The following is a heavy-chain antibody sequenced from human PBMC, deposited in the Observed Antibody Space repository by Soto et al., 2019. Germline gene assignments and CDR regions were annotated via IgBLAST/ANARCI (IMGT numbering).Heavy chain of an antibody. CDR3: ARVSSGRQYDSIDV. D-gene: IGHD3-22*01. CDR1: GFIFIDYS. Sequence: PGGSLSPSCTASGFIFIDYSMNWVRQAPGKGLEWISYITTTSSTMYYADSLKGRFTISTDNAKNSLYLQLNSLRGGDTAIYYCARVSSGRQYDSIDVWGQGTTVTVSS. CDR2: ITTTSSTM. V-gene: IGHV3-48*01. J-gene: IGHJ6*02.